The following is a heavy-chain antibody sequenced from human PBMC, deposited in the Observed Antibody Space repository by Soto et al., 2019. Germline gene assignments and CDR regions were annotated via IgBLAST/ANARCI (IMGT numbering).Heavy chain of an antibody. J-gene: IGHJ4*02. CDR3: ARGGNRYSNVASGVGGFDF. V-gene: IGHV4-59*01. Sequence: EPLSLTCTVSGASISSSYWSWIRQSPERGLEWIAYVYHTGATNYNPSLKSRVTISLDTSKGQFSLNLTSLTTADTAVYFCARGGNRYSNVASGVGGFDFWGQGSLVTVSS. D-gene: IGHD5-12*01. CDR1: GASISSSY. CDR2: VYHTGAT.